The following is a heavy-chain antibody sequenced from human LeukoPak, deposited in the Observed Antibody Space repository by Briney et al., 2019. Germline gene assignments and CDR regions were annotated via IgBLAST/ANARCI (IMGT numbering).Heavy chain of an antibody. CDR3: ARAGVVATGLDY. CDR1: GYTFSSYD. D-gene: IGHD2-2*01. Sequence: ASVKVSFKASGYTFSSYDINWVRQAPGQGLEWMGWMNPNSGNTGYGQKFQGRVTMTRNSSINTAYMELSSLRSEDTALYYCARAGVVATGLDYWGQGTLLTVSS. J-gene: IGHJ4*02. V-gene: IGHV1-8*01. CDR2: MNPNSGNT.